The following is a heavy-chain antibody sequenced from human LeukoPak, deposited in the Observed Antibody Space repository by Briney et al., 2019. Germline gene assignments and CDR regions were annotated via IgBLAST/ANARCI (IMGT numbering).Heavy chain of an antibody. CDR2: IYHSGST. CDR1: GYSISSGYY. CDR3: ARVIVATKAYYFDY. V-gene: IGHV4-38-2*02. D-gene: IGHD5-12*01. Sequence: SETLSLTCTVSGYSISSGYYWGWIRQPPGKGLEWIGSIYHSGSTYYNPSLKSRVTISVDTSKNQFSLKLSSVTAADTAVYYCARVIVATKAYYFDYWGQGTLVTVSS. J-gene: IGHJ4*02.